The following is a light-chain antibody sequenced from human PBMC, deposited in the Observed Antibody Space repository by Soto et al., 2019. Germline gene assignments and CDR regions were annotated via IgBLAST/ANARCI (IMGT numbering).Light chain of an antibody. V-gene: IGLV2-14*03. Sequence: QSVLTQPASVSGSPGQSITISCTGTSSDIGAYNFVSWYQQHPDKAPKLMLYDVNIRPSGVSNRFSGSKSGNTASLTISGLQAEDEADYYCTSWTTSNTMIFGGGTKVTVL. CDR1: SSDIGAYNF. CDR3: TSWTTSNTMI. CDR2: DVN. J-gene: IGLJ2*01.